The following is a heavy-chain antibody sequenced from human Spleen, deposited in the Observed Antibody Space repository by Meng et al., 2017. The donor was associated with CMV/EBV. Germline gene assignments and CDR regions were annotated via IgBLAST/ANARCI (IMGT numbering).Heavy chain of an antibody. CDR3: VRDGNYGAYDH. CDR1: GFTFSSYW. Sequence: SCAVSGFTFSSYWMHWVRQAPGKGLLWVSRIHRDGSDTDYADSVKGRFTISRDNAKNTLYLQVNSLRAEDTAVYYCVRDGNYGAYDHWGQGTLVTVSS. J-gene: IGHJ5*02. D-gene: IGHD4-17*01. CDR2: IHRDGSDT. V-gene: IGHV3-74*01.